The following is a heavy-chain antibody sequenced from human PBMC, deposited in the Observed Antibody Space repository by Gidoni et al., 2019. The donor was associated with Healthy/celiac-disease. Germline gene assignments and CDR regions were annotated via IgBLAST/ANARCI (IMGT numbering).Heavy chain of an antibody. J-gene: IGHJ4*02. CDR3: AKGLGIAVAGRGFDY. D-gene: IGHD6-19*01. V-gene: IGHV3-23*01. Sequence: EVQLLESGGGLVQPGGSLRLSCAASGFTLSSYAMSWVRQAPGKGLEWVSAISGSGGSTYYADSVKGRFTISRDNSKNTLYLQMNSLRAEDTAVYYCAKGLGIAVAGRGFDYWGQGTLVTVSS. CDR1: GFTLSSYA. CDR2: ISGSGGST.